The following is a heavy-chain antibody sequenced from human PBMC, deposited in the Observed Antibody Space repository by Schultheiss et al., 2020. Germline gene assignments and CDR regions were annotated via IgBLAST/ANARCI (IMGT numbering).Heavy chain of an antibody. J-gene: IGHJ2*01. CDR1: GGSFSGYY. V-gene: IGHV4-34*01. CDR3: ARGKKVAGRGWYFDL. Sequence: SETLSLTCAVYGGSFSGYYWSWIRQPPGKGLEWIGEINHSGSTNYNPSLKSRVTISVDTSKNQFSLKLSSVTAADTAVYYCARGKKVAGRGWYFDLWGRGTLVTVSS. CDR2: INHSGST. D-gene: IGHD2-15*01.